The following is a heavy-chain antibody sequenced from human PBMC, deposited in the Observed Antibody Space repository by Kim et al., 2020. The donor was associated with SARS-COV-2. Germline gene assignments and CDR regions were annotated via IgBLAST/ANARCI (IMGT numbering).Heavy chain of an antibody. CDR2: MTGSGAWT. D-gene: IGHD6-13*01. Sequence: GGSLRLSCAASGFTFTTYALTWVRQAPGKGLEWVATMTGSGAWTDYADSVKGRFTISRDNSKNTVYLQMNSLRAEDTALYYGAKDPIAGDKVVWLDPWGQGTQVTVSS. J-gene: IGHJ5*02. V-gene: IGHV3-23*01. CDR3: AKDPIAGDKVVWLDP. CDR1: GFTFTTYA.